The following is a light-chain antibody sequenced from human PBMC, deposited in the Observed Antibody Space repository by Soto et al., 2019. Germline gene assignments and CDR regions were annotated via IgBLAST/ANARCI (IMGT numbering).Light chain of an antibody. CDR3: SSYTGGSTVI. V-gene: IGLV2-14*01. J-gene: IGLJ2*01. Sequence: QSVLTQHASVSGSPGQSITISCTGTRSDVGGYNYVSWYQHHPGKAPKLLIYEVTNRPAEVSNRFSGSKSGITASLTISGLQSEDEADYYCSSYTGGSTVIFGGGTKVTVL. CDR2: EVT. CDR1: RSDVGGYNY.